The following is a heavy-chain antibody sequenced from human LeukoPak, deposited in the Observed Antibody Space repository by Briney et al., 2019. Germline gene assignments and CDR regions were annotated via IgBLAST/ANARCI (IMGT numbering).Heavy chain of an antibody. Sequence: SETLSLTCAVSGYSISSGYYWGWIRQPPGQGLEWIGRIYHSGSTYYNPSLKSRVTISVDTSKNQFSLKLSSVTAADTAVYYCARLRRDFWSGYLNWFDPWGQGTLVTVSS. CDR2: IYHSGST. V-gene: IGHV4-38-2*01. CDR3: ARLRRDFWSGYLNWFDP. D-gene: IGHD3-3*01. J-gene: IGHJ5*02. CDR1: GYSISSGYY.